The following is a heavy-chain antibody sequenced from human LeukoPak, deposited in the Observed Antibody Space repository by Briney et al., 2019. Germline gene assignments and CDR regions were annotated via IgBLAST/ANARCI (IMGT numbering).Heavy chain of an antibody. D-gene: IGHD4-23*01. CDR1: GFTVSSNY. V-gene: IGHV3-53*01. Sequence: GGSLRLSCAASGFTVSSNYMSCVRQAPRRGLERVSVIYSGGSTYYADPVKGRFTISRDNSKNTLYLQMNSLRAEHPAVYYCARDQPDYGGTGIDYWGQGTLVTVPS. CDR2: IYSGGST. CDR3: ARDQPDYGGTGIDY. J-gene: IGHJ4*02.